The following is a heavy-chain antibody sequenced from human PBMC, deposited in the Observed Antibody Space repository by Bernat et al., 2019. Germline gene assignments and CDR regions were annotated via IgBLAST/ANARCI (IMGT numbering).Heavy chain of an antibody. D-gene: IGHD2-15*01. CDR3: TTGDVVVVAAIQFDY. Sequence: EVQLVESGGGLVKPGGSLRLSCAASGFTFSNAWMNWVRQAPGKGLEWVGRIKSKTDGGTTDYAAPVKGRFTISRDDSKNTLYLQMNSLKTEDTVVYYCTTGDVVVVAAIQFDYWGQGTLVTVSS. V-gene: IGHV3-15*07. J-gene: IGHJ4*02. CDR1: GFTFSNAW. CDR2: IKSKTDGGTT.